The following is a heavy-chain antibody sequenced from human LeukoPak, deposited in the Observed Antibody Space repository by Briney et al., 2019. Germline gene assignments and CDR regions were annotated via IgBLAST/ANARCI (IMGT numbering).Heavy chain of an antibody. CDR1: GYTFTTYA. D-gene: IGHD3-9*01. Sequence: ASVKVSCKASGYTFTTYAISWVRQAPAQGLEWLGTISVYNGNTNYAQKRQGRITMTTVTSTSTAYMELRSLRSDDTAVYYCARMILLLGDVLTVPPRGFDYWGQGTLVSVSS. CDR2: ISVYNGNT. J-gene: IGHJ4*02. CDR3: ARMILLLGDVLTVPPRGFDY. V-gene: IGHV1-18*01.